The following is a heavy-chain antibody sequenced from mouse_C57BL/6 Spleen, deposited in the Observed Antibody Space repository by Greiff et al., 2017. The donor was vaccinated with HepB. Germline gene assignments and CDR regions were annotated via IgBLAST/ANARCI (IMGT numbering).Heavy chain of an antibody. CDR1: GYTFTDYN. J-gene: IGHJ3*01. CDR3: ARTYYGSSSFAY. D-gene: IGHD1-1*01. CDR2: INPNNGGT. V-gene: IGHV1-18*01. Sequence: EVQLQQSGPELVKPGASVKIPCKASGYTFTDYNMDWVKQSHGKSLEWIGDINPNNGGTIYNQKFKGKATLTVDTSSSTAYMELRSLTSEDTAVYYCARTYYGSSSFAYWGQGTLVTVSA.